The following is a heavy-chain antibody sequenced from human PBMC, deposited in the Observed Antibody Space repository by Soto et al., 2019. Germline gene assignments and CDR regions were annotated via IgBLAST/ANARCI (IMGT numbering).Heavy chain of an antibody. CDR1: GGSVNTAPDY. Sequence: TSANLSLTCPVSGGSVNTAPDYCGWLRRPPGKGVEWIGYIYYSGSTNYNHSLKSRVSISLDTSKNQFSLNLSSVTAADTAVYFCARDHHSFYDTSGYYPYFDYWGQGTLVTVSS. CDR2: IYYSGST. CDR3: ARDHHSFYDTSGYYPYFDY. V-gene: IGHV4-61*01. J-gene: IGHJ4*02. D-gene: IGHD3-22*01.